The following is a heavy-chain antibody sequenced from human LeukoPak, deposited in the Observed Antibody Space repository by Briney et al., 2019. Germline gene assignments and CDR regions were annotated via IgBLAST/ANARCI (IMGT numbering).Heavy chain of an antibody. Sequence: SVKVSCKASGFTFTSSAMQWVRQARGQRLEWIGWIVVGSGNTNYAQKFQERVTITRDMSTSTAYMELSSLRSEDTAVYCCAAGDEDLGPFDIWGQGTMVTVSS. CDR1: GFTFTSSA. CDR3: AAGDEDLGPFDI. J-gene: IGHJ3*02. CDR2: IVVGSGNT. V-gene: IGHV1-58*02.